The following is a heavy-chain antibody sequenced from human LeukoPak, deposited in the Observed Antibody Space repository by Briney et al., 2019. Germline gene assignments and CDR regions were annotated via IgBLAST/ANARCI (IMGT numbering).Heavy chain of an antibody. D-gene: IGHD5-24*01. CDR3: ARVSIPEMATKTDDFDY. V-gene: IGHV4-39*07. CDR2: IYYSGST. J-gene: IGHJ4*02. CDR1: GGSISSSSYY. Sequence: PSETLSLTCTVSGGSISSSSYYWGWIRQPPGKGLEWIGSIYYSGSTYYNPSLKSRVTISVDTSKNQFSLKLSSVTAADTAVYYCARVSIPEMATKTDDFDYWGQGTLVTVSS.